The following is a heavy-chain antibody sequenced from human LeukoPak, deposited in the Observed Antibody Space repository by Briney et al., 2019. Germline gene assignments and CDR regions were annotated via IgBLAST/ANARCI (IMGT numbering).Heavy chain of an antibody. D-gene: IGHD6-19*01. Sequence: PGGSLRLSCAASGFTVSSNYMSWVRQAPGKGLEWVSVIYSGGSTYYADSVKGRFTISRDNSKNTLYLQMNSLRAEDTAVYYCARDGSSGWSKNYYYGMDVWGQGTTVTVSS. V-gene: IGHV3-66*01. J-gene: IGHJ6*02. CDR3: ARDGSSGWSKNYYYGMDV. CDR1: GFTVSSNY. CDR2: IYSGGST.